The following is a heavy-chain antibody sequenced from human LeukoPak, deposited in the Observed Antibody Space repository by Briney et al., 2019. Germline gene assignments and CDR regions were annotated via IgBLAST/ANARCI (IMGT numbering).Heavy chain of an antibody. CDR2: IYTSGTP. CDR1: GGSISSYY. J-gene: IGHJ4*02. D-gene: IGHD2-2*01. Sequence: SETLSLTCTVSGGSISSYYWSWVRQPPRKGLEWIGYIYTSGTPNYNPSLKSRVTISGDTSKNQFSLKLTYVTAADTAVYYCARGYCSSVSCYYFDSWGQGTLVTVSS. CDR3: ARGYCSSVSCYYFDS. V-gene: IGHV4-4*09.